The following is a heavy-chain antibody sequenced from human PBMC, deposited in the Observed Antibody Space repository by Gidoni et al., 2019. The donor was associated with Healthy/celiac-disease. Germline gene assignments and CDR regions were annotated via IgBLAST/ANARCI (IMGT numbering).Heavy chain of an antibody. V-gene: IGHV3-20*04. CDR3: ARDLTWASYYYGSGYFDY. J-gene: IGHJ4*02. CDR2: INWNGGST. D-gene: IGHD3-10*01. Sequence: EVQLLESGGGVVRPGGSLRLSCAASGFTFVAYGMSWVRQAPGKGLEWVSGINWNGGSTGYADSVKGRFTISRDNAKNSLYLQMNSLRAEDTALYYCARDLTWASYYYGSGYFDYWGQGTLVTVSS. CDR1: GFTFVAYG.